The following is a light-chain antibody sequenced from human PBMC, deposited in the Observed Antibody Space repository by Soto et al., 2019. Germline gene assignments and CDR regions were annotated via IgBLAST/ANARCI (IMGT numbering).Light chain of an antibody. V-gene: IGKV2D-29*01. Sequence: EIVLTQTPLSLSVTPGQPASISCKSSQRLLHSDGKAYLYWYLQRPGQPPQLLIYDVSKRFSGVPDGFSGSGSGTDFALKISRVEAEDVGVYYCMQSVELPLTFGGGTKVEI. J-gene: IGKJ4*01. CDR3: MQSVELPLT. CDR2: DVS. CDR1: QRLLHSDGKAY.